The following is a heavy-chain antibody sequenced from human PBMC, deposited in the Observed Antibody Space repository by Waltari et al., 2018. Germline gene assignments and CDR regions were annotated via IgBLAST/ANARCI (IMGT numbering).Heavy chain of an antibody. CDR2: ISAYNGNT. Sequence: QVQLVQSGAEVKKPGASVKVSCKASGYTFTSYGISWVRQAPGQGLEWMGWISAYNGNTNYAQKLQGIVTMTTDTSTSTVYMELRSLRSDDTAVYYCARDVQGSSWYGFLQRGFQVDYWGQGTLVTVSS. CDR3: ARDVQGSSWYGFLQRGFQVDY. CDR1: GYTFTSYG. D-gene: IGHD6-6*01. J-gene: IGHJ4*02. V-gene: IGHV1-18*01.